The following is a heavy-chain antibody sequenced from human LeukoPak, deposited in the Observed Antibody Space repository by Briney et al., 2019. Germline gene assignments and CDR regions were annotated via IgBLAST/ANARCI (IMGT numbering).Heavy chain of an antibody. V-gene: IGHV3-73*01. Sequence: GSLRLSCAASGFTFSGSAMHWVRQASGKGLEWVGRIRSKANSYATAYAASVKGRFTISRDDSKNTAYLQMNSLKTEDTAVYYCTRQGGIWFGELSPYYYGMDVWGKGTTVTVSS. CDR2: IRSKANSYAT. D-gene: IGHD3-10*01. CDR1: GFTFSGSA. CDR3: TRQGGIWFGELSPYYYGMDV. J-gene: IGHJ6*04.